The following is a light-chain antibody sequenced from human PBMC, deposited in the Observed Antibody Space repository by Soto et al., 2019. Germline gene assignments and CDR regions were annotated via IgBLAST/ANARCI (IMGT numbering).Light chain of an antibody. Sequence: QSALTQPASVSGSPGQSITISCTGTSSDVGGYNYVSWYQQHPGKAPKTKIYAVSNRPSGVSYRFSGSKSGNTASLTISGLQAEDEADYYCNSYTSSNTLVFGTGTKLTVL. CDR2: AVS. CDR1: SSDVGGYNY. J-gene: IGLJ1*01. CDR3: NSYTSSNTLV. V-gene: IGLV2-14*01.